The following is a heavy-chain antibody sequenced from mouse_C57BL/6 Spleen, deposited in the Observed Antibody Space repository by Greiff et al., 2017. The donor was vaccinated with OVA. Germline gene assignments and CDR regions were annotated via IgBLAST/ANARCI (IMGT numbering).Heavy chain of an antibody. V-gene: IGHV1-81*01. D-gene: IGHD2-4*01. CDR1: GYTFTSYG. J-gene: IGHJ4*01. CDR2: IYPRSGNT. Sequence: QVQLQQSGAELARPGASVKLSCKASGYTFTSYGISWVKQRTGQGLEWIGEIYPRSGNTYYNEKFKGKATLTADKSSSTAYMELRSLTSEDSAVYFCARSGASLYYEDYYAMDYWGQGTSVTVSS. CDR3: ARSGASLYYEDYYAMDY.